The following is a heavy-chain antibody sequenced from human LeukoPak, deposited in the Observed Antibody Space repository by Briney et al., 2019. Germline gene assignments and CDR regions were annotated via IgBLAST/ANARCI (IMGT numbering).Heavy chain of an antibody. CDR1: GYTLTELS. V-gene: IGHV1-18*01. Sequence: APVKVSCKVSGYTLTELSMHWVRQAPGQGLEWMGWISAYNGNTNYAQKLQGRVTMTADTSTSTAYMELRSLRSDDTAVYYCARRDGEWPVLDYYYGMDVWGQGTTVTVSS. J-gene: IGHJ6*02. CDR2: ISAYNGNT. D-gene: IGHD6-19*01. CDR3: ARRDGEWPVLDYYYGMDV.